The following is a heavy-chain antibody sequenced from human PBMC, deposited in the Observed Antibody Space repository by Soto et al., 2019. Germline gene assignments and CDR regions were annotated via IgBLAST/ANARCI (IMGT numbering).Heavy chain of an antibody. CDR3: ARDRPRRVVPAAVDY. CDR1: GYTFTGYY. V-gene: IGHV1-2*02. Sequence: ASVKVSCKVSGYTFTGYYMHWVRQAPGQGLEWMGWINPNSGGTNYAQKFQGRVTMTRDTSISTAYMELSRLRSDDTAVYYCARDRPRRVVPAAVDYWGQGTPVTVSS. D-gene: IGHD2-2*01. CDR2: INPNSGGT. J-gene: IGHJ4*02.